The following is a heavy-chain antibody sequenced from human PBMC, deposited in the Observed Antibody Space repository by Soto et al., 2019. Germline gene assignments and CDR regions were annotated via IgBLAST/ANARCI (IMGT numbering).Heavy chain of an antibody. Sequence: QVQLQESGPGLVKPSGTLSLSCAVSGGSISSSHWWTWVRQPPGKGLEWIGEIYHSGSTNYNPSLKSRVTISVDTSRTQFSLNLSPVTAADTAVYYCASSGGGEDYWGQGILVTVSS. J-gene: IGHJ4*02. CDR2: IYHSGST. CDR1: GGSISSSHW. V-gene: IGHV4-4*02. D-gene: IGHD3-16*01. CDR3: ASSGGGEDY.